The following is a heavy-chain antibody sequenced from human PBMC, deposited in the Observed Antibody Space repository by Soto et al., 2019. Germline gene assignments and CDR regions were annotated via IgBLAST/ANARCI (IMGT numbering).Heavy chain of an antibody. V-gene: IGHV3-73*01. CDR3: AKDEAGAVYYYYYGMDV. Sequence: GGSLRLSCSASGFPFIGSAMHLARQASGKGLEWVGRIRSKANSYATAYAASVKGRFTISRDDSKNTAYLQMNSLRAEDTAVYYCAKDEAGAVYYYYYGMDVWGQGT. D-gene: IGHD1-26*01. J-gene: IGHJ6*02. CDR2: IRSKANSYAT. CDR1: GFPFIGSA.